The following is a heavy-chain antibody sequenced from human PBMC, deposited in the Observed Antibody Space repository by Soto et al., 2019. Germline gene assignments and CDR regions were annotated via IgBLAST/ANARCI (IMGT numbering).Heavy chain of an antibody. CDR1: GYTFTGYY. Sequence: ASVKVSCKASGYTFTGYYMHWVRQAPGQGLEWMGWINPNSGGTNYAQKFQGWVTMTRDTSISTAYMELRSLRSDDTAVYYCARDQLDVGVVVVPAATQSDAFDIWGQETMVTVSS. J-gene: IGHJ3*02. CDR2: INPNSGGT. CDR3: ARDQLDVGVVVVPAATQSDAFDI. V-gene: IGHV1-2*04. D-gene: IGHD2-2*01.